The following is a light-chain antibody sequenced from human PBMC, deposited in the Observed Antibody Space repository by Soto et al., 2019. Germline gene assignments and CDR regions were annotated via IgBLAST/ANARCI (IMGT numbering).Light chain of an antibody. J-gene: IGLJ1*01. V-gene: IGLV2-14*01. CDR1: GSGIGAYNY. CDR2: GVT. CDR3: SSFTPSYFYV. Sequence: QSVLTQPASVSGSPGQSITISCTGSGSGIGAYNYVSWYQQHPGKAPKLLIHGVTRRPSGVSSRFSASKSAYTASLTISGLQAEDEANYYCSSFTPSYFYVFGPGTKVTVL.